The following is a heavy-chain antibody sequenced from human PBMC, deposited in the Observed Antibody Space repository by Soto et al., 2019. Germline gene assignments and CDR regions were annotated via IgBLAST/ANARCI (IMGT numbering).Heavy chain of an antibody. J-gene: IGHJ5*02. Sequence: SETLSLTCTVSGGSISSSSYYWGWIRQPPGKGLEWIGNIYYSGSTYYNPSLKSRVTISVDTSKNQFSLKLSSVTAADTAVYYCARHPSDFWFDPWGQGTLVTVS. CDR3: ARHPSDFWFDP. V-gene: IGHV4-39*01. CDR2: IYYSGST. CDR1: GGSISSSSYY. D-gene: IGHD2-21*02.